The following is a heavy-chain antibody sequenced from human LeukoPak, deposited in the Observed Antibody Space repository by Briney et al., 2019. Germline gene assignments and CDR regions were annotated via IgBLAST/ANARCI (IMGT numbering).Heavy chain of an antibody. CDR3: ARAGHISSWTPQNY. Sequence: GGSLRPSCAASGFTFSIYWMSWVRQAPGKGLEWVANIKQDGSEKYYVDSVEGRFTISRDNAKNSVHLQMNSLRAEDTAVYYCARAGHISSWTPQNYWGQGTLVTVSS. V-gene: IGHV3-7*01. CDR2: IKQDGSEK. J-gene: IGHJ4*02. CDR1: GFTFSIYW. D-gene: IGHD6-13*01.